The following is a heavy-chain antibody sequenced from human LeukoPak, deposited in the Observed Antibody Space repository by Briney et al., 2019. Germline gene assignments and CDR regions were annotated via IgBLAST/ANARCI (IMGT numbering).Heavy chain of an antibody. CDR3: ATDPYGSGSSYNNY. V-gene: IGHV1-24*01. CDR1: GYTLTELS. CDR2: FDPEDGET. D-gene: IGHD3-10*01. Sequence: ASVRVSCKVSGYTLTELSMHWVRQAPGKGLEWMGGFDPEDGETIYAQKCQGRGTMTEDTSTDTAYMELSSLRSEDTAVYYRATDPYGSGSSYNNYWGQGTLVTVSS. J-gene: IGHJ4*02.